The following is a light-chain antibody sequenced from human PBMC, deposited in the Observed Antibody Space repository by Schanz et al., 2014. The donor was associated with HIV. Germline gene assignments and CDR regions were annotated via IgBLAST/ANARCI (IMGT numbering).Light chain of an antibody. CDR2: EGS. CDR3: ATWVDSLNGWV. J-gene: IGLJ3*02. Sequence: QSALTQPASVSGSPGQSITISCTGTSSDVGGYNYLPWYQQHPGKAPKLMVYEGSKRPSGVSNRFSGSKSGTSASLAISGLQSEDESDYYCATWVDSLNGWVFGGGTKLTVL. V-gene: IGLV2-14*01. CDR1: SSDVGGYNY.